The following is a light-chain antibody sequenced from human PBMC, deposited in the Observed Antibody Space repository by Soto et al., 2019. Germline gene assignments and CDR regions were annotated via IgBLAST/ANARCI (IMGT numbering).Light chain of an antibody. Sequence: QSVLTQPPSVSGAPGQRVTISCTGSGSNIGAGYDVHWYQHLPGTAPKLLIYGNSNRPSGVPDRFSGSKSGTSASLAITGLQAEDEADYYCQSYDSSLIGVVFGGGTQLTVL. CDR1: GSNIGAGYD. V-gene: IGLV1-40*01. CDR2: GNS. J-gene: IGLJ2*01. CDR3: QSYDSSLIGVV.